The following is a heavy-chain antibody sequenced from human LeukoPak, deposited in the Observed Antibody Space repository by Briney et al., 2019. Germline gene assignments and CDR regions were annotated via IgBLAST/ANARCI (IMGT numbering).Heavy chain of an antibody. Sequence: GGSLRLSCAASGFTFSNAWMSWVRQAPGKGLEWVGRIKSKTDGETTDYAAPVKGRFTISRDDSKNTLYLQMNSLKTGDTGVYYCGRGLTVVGAKYYFDYWGQGTLVTVSS. J-gene: IGHJ4*02. D-gene: IGHD1-26*01. V-gene: IGHV3-15*01. CDR1: GFTFSNAW. CDR2: IKSKTDGETT. CDR3: GRGLTVVGAKYYFDY.